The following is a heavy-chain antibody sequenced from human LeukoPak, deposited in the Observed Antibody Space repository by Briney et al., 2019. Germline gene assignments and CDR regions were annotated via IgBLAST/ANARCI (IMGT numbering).Heavy chain of an antibody. CDR2: IYHSGST. Sequence: PSGTLSLTCAVSGGSISSSNWWSWVRPPPGKGLEWIGEIYHSGSTNYNPSLKSRVTISVDKSKIQFSLKLSSVTAADTAVYYCARSIWFGELFSVYWGQGTLVTVSS. D-gene: IGHD3-10*01. CDR3: ARSIWFGELFSVY. V-gene: IGHV4-4*02. J-gene: IGHJ4*02. CDR1: GGSISSSNW.